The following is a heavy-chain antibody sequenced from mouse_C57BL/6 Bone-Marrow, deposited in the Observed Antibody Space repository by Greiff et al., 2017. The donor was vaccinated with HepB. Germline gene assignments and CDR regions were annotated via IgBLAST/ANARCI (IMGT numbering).Heavy chain of an antibody. J-gene: IGHJ4*01. Sequence: VQLQQSGAELVKPGASVKLSCKASGYTFTEYTIHWVKQRSGQGLEWIGWFYPGSGSIKYNEKFKDKATLTADKSSSTVYMELSRLTSEDSAVYICARHSIYYYGSSYVLYAMDYWGQGTSVTVSS. CDR3: ARHSIYYYGSSYVLYAMDY. D-gene: IGHD1-1*01. V-gene: IGHV1-62-2*01. CDR2: FYPGSGSI. CDR1: GYTFTEYT.